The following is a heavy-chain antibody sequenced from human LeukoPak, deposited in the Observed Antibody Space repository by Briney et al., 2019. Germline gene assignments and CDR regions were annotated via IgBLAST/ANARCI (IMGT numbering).Heavy chain of an antibody. Sequence: GGSLRLSCAASGFTVSSNYMSWVRQAPGKGLEWVSVIYSGGSTYYADSVKGRFTISRDNSKNTLYLQMNSLRAEDTAVYYCAKDGGSKYNWNQGDFDYWGQGTLVTVSS. D-gene: IGHD1-20*01. CDR1: GFTVSSNY. V-gene: IGHV3-66*01. CDR3: AKDGGSKYNWNQGDFDY. CDR2: IYSGGST. J-gene: IGHJ4*02.